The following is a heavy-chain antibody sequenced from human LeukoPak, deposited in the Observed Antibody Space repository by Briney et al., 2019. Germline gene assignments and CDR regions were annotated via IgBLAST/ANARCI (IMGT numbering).Heavy chain of an antibody. V-gene: IGHV4-34*01. CDR1: GGSFSGYY. J-gene: IGHJ4*02. CDR3: AREANYYGSGTYYKTFDY. Sequence: SETLSLTCAVYGGSFSGYYWSWIRQPPGKGLEWIGEINHSGSTNYNPSLKSRVTISVDTSKNQFSLKLSSVTAADTAVYYCAREANYYGSGTYYKTFDYWGQGALVTVSS. CDR2: INHSGST. D-gene: IGHD3-10*01.